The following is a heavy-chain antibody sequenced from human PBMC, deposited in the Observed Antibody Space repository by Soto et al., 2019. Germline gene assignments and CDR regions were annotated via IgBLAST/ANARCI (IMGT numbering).Heavy chain of an antibody. CDR2: MNPNSGNT. CDR1: GYTFTSYD. CDR3: ARSYGVSDDAFDI. D-gene: IGHD4-17*01. Sequence: GASVTVSCQASGYTFTSYDINWVRQATGQGLEWMGWMNPNSGNTGYAQKFQGRVTMTRNTSISTAYMELSSLRSEDTAVYYCARSYGVSDDAFDIWGQGTMVTVSS. V-gene: IGHV1-8*01. J-gene: IGHJ3*02.